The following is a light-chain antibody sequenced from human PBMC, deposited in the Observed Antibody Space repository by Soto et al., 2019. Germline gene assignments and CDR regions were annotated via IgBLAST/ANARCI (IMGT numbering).Light chain of an antibody. CDR1: QSVSSN. CDR2: GAS. V-gene: IGKV3-15*01. Sequence: EIVMTQSPATLSVSPGERATLSCRASQSVSSNLAWYQQKPGQAPRLLIYGASTRATGIPARFSGSGSGTEVTLTISSLQSEYFAVYYCQQYTNWPPWTFGQGTKVQIK. CDR3: QQYTNWPPWT. J-gene: IGKJ1*01.